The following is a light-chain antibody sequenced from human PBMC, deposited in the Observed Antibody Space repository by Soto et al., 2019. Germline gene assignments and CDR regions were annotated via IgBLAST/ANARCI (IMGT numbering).Light chain of an antibody. J-gene: IGLJ1*01. V-gene: IGLV2-23*01. CDR1: NSDVGRYNL. CDR2: EDS. CDR3: CSYAGSSTYV. Sequence: QSALTQPASVSGSPGQSITISCTGTNSDVGRYNLVSWYQQYPGKAPKLIIHEDSKRSSGLSNRFSGSKSGNTASLTISGLQAEDEADYYCCSYAGSSTYVFGTGTQLTVL.